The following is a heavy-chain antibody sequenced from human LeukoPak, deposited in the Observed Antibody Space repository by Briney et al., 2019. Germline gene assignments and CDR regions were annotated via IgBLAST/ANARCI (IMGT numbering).Heavy chain of an antibody. CDR1: GFTFSSYA. CDR3: AKYLRGDSASRALYGMDV. Sequence: GGSLRLSCAASGFTFSSYAMSWVRQAPGKGLEWVSAISGSGGSTYYADSVKGRFTISRDNSKNTLYLQMNSLRAEDTAVYYCAKYLRGDSASRALYGMDVWGQGTTVTVSS. V-gene: IGHV3-23*01. J-gene: IGHJ6*02. D-gene: IGHD4-17*01. CDR2: ISGSGGST.